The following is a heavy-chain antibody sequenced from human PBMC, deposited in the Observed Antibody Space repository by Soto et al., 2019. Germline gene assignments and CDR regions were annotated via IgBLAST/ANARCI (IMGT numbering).Heavy chain of an antibody. CDR2: INRDGSTT. J-gene: IGHJ4*02. CDR1: GFTFSSYW. D-gene: IGHD6-19*01. V-gene: IGHV3-74*01. Sequence: EVQLVESGGGLVQPGGSLRLSCAASGFTFSSYWMHWVRQAPGKGLMWVSRINRDGSTTSYADSVKARFTISRDNAKNTLYLQMNSLGAEATAVSFGARDEDSRGWYYFDYRGQGALVTVSA. CDR3: ARDEDSRGWYYFDY.